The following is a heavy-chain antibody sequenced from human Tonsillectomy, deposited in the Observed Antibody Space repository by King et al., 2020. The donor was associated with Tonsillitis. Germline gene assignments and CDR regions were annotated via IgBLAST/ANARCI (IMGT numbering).Heavy chain of an antibody. CDR3: ARERLWSSGWGIDN. D-gene: IGHD6-19*01. CDR1: GFIFSSYS. J-gene: IGHJ4*02. Sequence: VQLVESGGGVVQPGRSLRLSCAASGFIFSSYSMHWVRQAPGKGLEWVTLISNDGSRTYYADSVKGRFTISRDNSNSTLYLQMTSLRTEDTAVYYCARERLWSSGWGIDNWGQGPVVTVSS. CDR2: ISNDGSRT. V-gene: IGHV3-33*05.